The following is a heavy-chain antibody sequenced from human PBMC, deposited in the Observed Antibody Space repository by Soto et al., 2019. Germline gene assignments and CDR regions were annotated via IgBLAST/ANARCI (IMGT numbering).Heavy chain of an antibody. CDR3: AKNSSPIDY. D-gene: IGHD6-19*01. Sequence: QVQLQESGPGLVKPSETLSLTCAVSGGSISSSNWWSWVRQPPRKGLEWIGEIYHTGNTNYNPSFKSRVTISLDKSKNQFSLKLSSVTAADTAVYYCAKNSSPIDYWGQGTLVAVSS. CDR2: IYHTGNT. J-gene: IGHJ4*02. V-gene: IGHV4-4*02. CDR1: GGSISSSNW.